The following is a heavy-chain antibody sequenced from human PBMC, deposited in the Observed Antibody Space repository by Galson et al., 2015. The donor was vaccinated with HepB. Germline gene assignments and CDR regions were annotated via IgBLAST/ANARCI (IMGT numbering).Heavy chain of an antibody. J-gene: IGHJ4*02. CDR1: GGSISSYY. D-gene: IGHD1-26*01. Sequence: ETLSLTCTVSGGSISSYYWSWIRQPAGKGLEWIGRIYTSGSTNYNPSLKSRVTMSVDTSKNQFSLKLSSVTAADTAVYYCARLGPMGATTPYYFDYWGQGTLVTVS. CDR3: ARLGPMGATTPYYFDY. V-gene: IGHV4-4*07. CDR2: IYTSGST.